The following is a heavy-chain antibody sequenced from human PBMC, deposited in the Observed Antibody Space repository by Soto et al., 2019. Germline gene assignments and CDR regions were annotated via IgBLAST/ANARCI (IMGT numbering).Heavy chain of an antibody. Sequence: EVQLVESGGGLVKPGGSLRLSCAASGFTFSSYSMNWVRQAPGKGLEWVSSISSSSSYIYYADSVKGRFTISRDNAKNSLYLQMNSLRAEDTAVYYCARGPKSQGRHMDVWGKGTTVTVSS. CDR2: ISSSSSYI. V-gene: IGHV3-21*01. CDR1: GFTFSSYS. CDR3: ARGPKSQGRHMDV. J-gene: IGHJ6*03.